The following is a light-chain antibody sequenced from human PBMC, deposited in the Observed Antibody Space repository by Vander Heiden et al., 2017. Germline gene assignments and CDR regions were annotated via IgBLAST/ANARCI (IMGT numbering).Light chain of an antibody. J-gene: IGLJ3*02. Sequence: QSALTQPASVSGSPGQSLTFSCTGTSSDVGGYNYVSWYQQHPGKSSKLMVYEVSSRPSGVSNRFSGSKSGNTASLTISGLQAEDEADYYCSSYTSSSTRVFGGGTKLTVL. CDR2: EVS. V-gene: IGLV2-14*01. CDR3: SSYTSSSTRV. CDR1: SSDVGGYNY.